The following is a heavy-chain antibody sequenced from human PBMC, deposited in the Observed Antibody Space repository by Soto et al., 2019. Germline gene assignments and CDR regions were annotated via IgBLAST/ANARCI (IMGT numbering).Heavy chain of an antibody. CDR1: GYTFRSYD. CDR3: ARGSKGTYGMDV. D-gene: IGHD3-10*01. Sequence: RRLSCAASGYTFRSYDMHWVRQVTGKGLEWVSVIGSAGDSNYAPSVKGRFTISRENAKNSLYLQMNSLRAGDTAVYYCARGSKGTYGMDVWGQGTTVTVS. J-gene: IGHJ6*02. CDR2: IGSAGDS. V-gene: IGHV3-13*01.